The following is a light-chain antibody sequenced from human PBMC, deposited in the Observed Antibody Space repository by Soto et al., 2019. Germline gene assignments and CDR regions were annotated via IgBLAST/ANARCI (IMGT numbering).Light chain of an antibody. CDR3: SSYKSGSNPHV. J-gene: IGLJ1*01. CDR1: SSDVGGYNY. V-gene: IGLV2-14*01. Sequence: QSVLTQPASVSGSPGQSITLSCTGTSSDVGGYNYVSWYQQHPGKAPRLMIYDVSDRPSGVSNRFSGSKSGNTASLTISGLQTEDEADYYCSSYKSGSNPHVFGPGTKVTV. CDR2: DVS.